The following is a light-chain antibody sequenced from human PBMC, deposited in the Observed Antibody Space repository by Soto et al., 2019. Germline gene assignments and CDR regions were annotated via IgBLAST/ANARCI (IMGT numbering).Light chain of an antibody. CDR1: KLGDKY. Sequence: SYELTQPPSVSVSPGQTASITCSGDKLGDKYACWYQQKPGQSPVLVIYQDSKRPSGIPERFSGSNSGNTATLTISGTQAMDEADYYCQAWDSGTAFYVFGTGTKLTVL. CDR3: QAWDSGTAFYV. CDR2: QDS. V-gene: IGLV3-1*01. J-gene: IGLJ1*01.